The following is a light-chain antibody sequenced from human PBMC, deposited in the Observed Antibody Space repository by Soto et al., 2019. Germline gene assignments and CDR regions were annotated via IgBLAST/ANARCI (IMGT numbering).Light chain of an antibody. CDR3: QQANSFPFT. Sequence: DIQMIQSPSSVSASVGDRVSITCRASQDISTWLAWFQQKPGKAPKLLIYAASSLHTGVPSRFGGSGSGTDFTLTFSSLRPEDFATYYCQQANSFPFTFGQGTRLEI. J-gene: IGKJ2*01. CDR2: AAS. V-gene: IGKV1-12*01. CDR1: QDISTW.